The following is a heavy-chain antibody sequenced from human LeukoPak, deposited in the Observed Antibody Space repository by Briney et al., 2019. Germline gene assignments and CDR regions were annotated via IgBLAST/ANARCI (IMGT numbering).Heavy chain of an antibody. Sequence: GGSLRLSCAASGFTFSSYAMRWVRQAPGKGLEWVSGISGGGGSTYCADSAKGRFTISRDNSKSSLYLQMNSLRADDTAVYYCARSNSGWSDSWGQGTLVTVSS. J-gene: IGHJ5*01. V-gene: IGHV3-23*01. D-gene: IGHD4-11*01. CDR2: ISGGGGST. CDR1: GFTFSSYA. CDR3: ARSNSGWSDS.